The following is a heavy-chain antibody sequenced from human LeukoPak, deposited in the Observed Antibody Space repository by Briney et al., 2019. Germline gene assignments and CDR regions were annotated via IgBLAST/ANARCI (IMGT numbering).Heavy chain of an antibody. Sequence: APVKASCKTSGFTFSKYGITRVGQAPGQGLEWVVWISANNGETNYAQKVQGRVTVTTDTSTSTAYMELRSLRSDDTAVYYCARAPPRVTAAGYDYWGQGTLVTVSS. V-gene: IGHV1-18*01. CDR1: GFTFSKYG. J-gene: IGHJ4*02. CDR2: ISANNGET. D-gene: IGHD6-13*01. CDR3: ARAPPRVTAAGYDY.